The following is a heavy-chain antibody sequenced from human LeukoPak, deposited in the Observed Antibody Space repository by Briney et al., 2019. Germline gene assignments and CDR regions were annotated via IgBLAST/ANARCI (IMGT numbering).Heavy chain of an antibody. CDR1: GFTFSSYG. CDR3: AKDRYTMVRGVILGQFDY. D-gene: IGHD3-10*01. CDR2: ISYDGSNK. V-gene: IGHV3-30*18. J-gene: IGHJ4*02. Sequence: PGGSLRLSCAASGFTFSSYGMHWVRQAPGKGLEWVAVISYDGSNKYYADSVKGRFTISRDNSKNTLYLQMNSLRAEDTAVYYCAKDRYTMVRGVILGQFDYWGQGTLVTVSS.